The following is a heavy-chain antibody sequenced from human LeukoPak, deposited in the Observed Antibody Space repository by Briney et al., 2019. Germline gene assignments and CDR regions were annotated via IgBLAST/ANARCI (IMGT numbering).Heavy chain of an antibody. CDR3: ARGNEYSSSFFDY. J-gene: IGHJ4*02. CDR1: GFTFSSYG. D-gene: IGHD6-6*01. V-gene: IGHV3-33*01. CDR2: IWYDGSNK. Sequence: GGSLRLSCAASGFTFSSYGMHWVRQAPGKGLEWVAVIWYDGSNKYYADSVKGRFTISRDNSKNTLYLQMNSLRAEDTAVYYCARGNEYSSSFFDYWGQGTLVTVSS.